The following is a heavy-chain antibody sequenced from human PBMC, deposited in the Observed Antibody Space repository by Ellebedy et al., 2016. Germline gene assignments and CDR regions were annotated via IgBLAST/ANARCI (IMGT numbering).Heavy chain of an antibody. D-gene: IGHD3-22*01. CDR3: ARDESSYDSSGRSF. CDR1: GGSISSGGYY. CDR2: IYYSGST. J-gene: IGHJ4*02. Sequence: SETLSLTXTVSGGSISSGGYYWSWIRQHPGKGLEWIGYIYYSGSTYYNPSLKSRVTISVDTSKNQFSLKLSSVTAADTAVYYCARDESSYDSSGRSFWGQGTLVTVSS. V-gene: IGHV4-31*03.